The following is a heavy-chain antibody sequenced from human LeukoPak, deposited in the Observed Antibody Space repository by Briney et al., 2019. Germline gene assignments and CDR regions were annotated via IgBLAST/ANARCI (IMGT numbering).Heavy chain of an antibody. CDR2: IIPILGIA. CDR1: GYTFTSYG. Sequence: ASVKVSCKASGYTFTSYGISWVRQAPGQGLEWMGRIIPILGIANYAQKFQGRVTITADKSTSTAYMELSSLRSEDTAVYYCASPLLGYCSGGSCSRDYYYGMDVWGQGTTVTVSS. J-gene: IGHJ6*02. CDR3: ASPLLGYCSGGSCSRDYYYGMDV. D-gene: IGHD2-15*01. V-gene: IGHV1-69*04.